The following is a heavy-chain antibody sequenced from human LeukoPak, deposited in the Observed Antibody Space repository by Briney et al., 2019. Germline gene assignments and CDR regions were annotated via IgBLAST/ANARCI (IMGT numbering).Heavy chain of an antibody. Sequence: GGSLRLSCAASGFTFSTYSMNWVRQAPGKGLEWVSSISTSSSYIYYADSVKGRFTISRDNAKNSLYLQMNSLRAEDTAVYYCARVQGGSGWYYFDYWGQGTLVTVSS. D-gene: IGHD6-19*01. J-gene: IGHJ4*02. CDR2: ISTSSSYI. CDR1: GFTFSTYS. CDR3: ARVQGGSGWYYFDY. V-gene: IGHV3-21*01.